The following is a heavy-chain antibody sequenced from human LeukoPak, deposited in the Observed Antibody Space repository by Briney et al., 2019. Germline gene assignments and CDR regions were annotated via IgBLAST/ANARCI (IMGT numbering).Heavy chain of an antibody. CDR2: ISGSGGST. CDR1: GFTFSSYA. CDR3: AKDRRSYSYFPDY. J-gene: IGHJ4*02. V-gene: IGHV3-23*01. D-gene: IGHD1-26*01. Sequence: GGSLRLSCAASGFTFSSYAMSWVRQAPGKALEWVSAISGSGGSTYYADSVKGRFTISRDNSKNTLYLQMNSLRAEDTAVYYCAKDRRSYSYFPDYWGQGTLVTVSS.